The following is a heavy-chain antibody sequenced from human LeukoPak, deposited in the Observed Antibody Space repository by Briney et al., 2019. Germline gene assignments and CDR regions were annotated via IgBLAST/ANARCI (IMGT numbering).Heavy chain of an antibody. CDR3: ARGRYSNDSSGLYYFDY. CDR1: GYTFTSYA. J-gene: IGHJ4*02. V-gene: IGHV7-4-1*02. D-gene: IGHD3-22*01. CDR2: INTNTGNP. Sequence: ASVKVSCKASGYTFTSYAVNWVRQAPGQGLEWMGWINTNTGNPTYAQGFTGRFVFSLDTSVSTAYLQISSLKAEDTAVYYCARGRYSNDSSGLYYFDYWGQGTLVTVSS.